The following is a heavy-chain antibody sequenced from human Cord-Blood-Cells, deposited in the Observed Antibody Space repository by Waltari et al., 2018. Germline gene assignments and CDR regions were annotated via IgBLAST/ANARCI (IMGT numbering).Heavy chain of an antibody. J-gene: IGHJ6*02. D-gene: IGHD3-22*01. CDR3: ARVADDSSGYYGPQYGMDV. V-gene: IGHV1-8*01. Sequence: QVQLVQSGAEVKKPGASVKASCKASGYTCTSFDINWVRQASGQGVEWMGWMNPNSDNTGYAQKFQGRVTMTRNTSISTAYMELSSLRSEDTAVYYCARVADDSSGYYGPQYGMDVWGQGTTVTVSS. CDR1: GYTCTSFD. CDR2: MNPNSDNT.